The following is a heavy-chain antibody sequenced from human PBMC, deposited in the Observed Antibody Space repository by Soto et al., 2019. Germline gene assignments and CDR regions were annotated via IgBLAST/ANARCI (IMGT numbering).Heavy chain of an antibody. D-gene: IGHD2-15*01. V-gene: IGHV3-23*01. CDR3: AKRRGAGGHFDY. CDR1: GSLFSSYA. CDR2: VSIGGST. Sequence: DVQLLESGGGLVQPEGSLRLSCAASGSLFSSYAMGWVRQGPGRGLEWVALVSIGGSTHYADSGRGRFTISRDNSKNTLSLQMNSLTAEDTAVYFCAKRRGAGGHFDYWGQGALVTVSS. J-gene: IGHJ4*02.